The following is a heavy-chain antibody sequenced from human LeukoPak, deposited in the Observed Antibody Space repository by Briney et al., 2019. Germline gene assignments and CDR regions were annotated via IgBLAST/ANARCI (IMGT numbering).Heavy chain of an antibody. CDR3: AREGRDYGDYVGYYGMDV. CDR2: IYYSGST. D-gene: IGHD4-17*01. V-gene: IGHV4-59*01. Sequence: SETLSLTCTVSGGSISSYYWSWIRQPPGKGLEWIGYIYYSGSTNYNPSPKSRVTISVDTSKNQFSLKLSSVTAADTAVYYCAREGRDYGDYVGYYGMDVWGQGTTVTVSS. J-gene: IGHJ6*02. CDR1: GGSISSYY.